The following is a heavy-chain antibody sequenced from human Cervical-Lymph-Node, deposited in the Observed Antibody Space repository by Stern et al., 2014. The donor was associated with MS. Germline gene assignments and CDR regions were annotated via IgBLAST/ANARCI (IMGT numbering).Heavy chain of an antibody. V-gene: IGHV3-33*01. J-gene: IGHJ4*02. CDR1: EFTFHAYA. Sequence: VQLVESGGGVVQPGGSLRLSCAASEFTFHAYAMHWVRQAPGQGLEWVTVIWVDGTTKSYADSVKGRFTISRDKSKNTLYLQLNSLRAEDTAVFYCARGLYYFDYWGRGTLVTVSS. CDR3: ARGLYYFDY. CDR2: IWVDGTTK.